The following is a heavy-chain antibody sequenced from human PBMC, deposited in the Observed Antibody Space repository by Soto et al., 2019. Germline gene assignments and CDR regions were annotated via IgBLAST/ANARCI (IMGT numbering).Heavy chain of an antibody. CDR1: GYTFTSYG. D-gene: IGHD1-7*01. CDR3: ARETPNWNYRRGFDP. J-gene: IGHJ5*02. Sequence: GASVKVSCKASGYTFTSYGISWVRQAPGQGLEWMGWISAYNGNTNYAQKLQGRVTMTTDTSTSTAYMELRSLRSDDTAVYYCARETPNWNYRRGFDPWGQGTXVTVSS. V-gene: IGHV1-18*01. CDR2: ISAYNGNT.